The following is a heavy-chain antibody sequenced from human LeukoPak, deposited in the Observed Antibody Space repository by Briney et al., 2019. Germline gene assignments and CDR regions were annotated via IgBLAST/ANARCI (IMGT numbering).Heavy chain of an antibody. D-gene: IGHD3-3*01. V-gene: IGHV4-39*01. CDR3: ARHSYPTYYDFWSGYILDAFDI. J-gene: IGHJ3*02. CDR2: IYYSGST. CDR1: GGSISSSSYY. Sequence: PSETLSLTCTVSGGSISSSSYYWGWIRQPPGKALEWIGSIYYSGSTYYNPSLKSRVTISVDTSKNQFSLKLSSVTAADTAVYYCARHSYPTYYDFWSGYILDAFDIWGQGTMVTVSS.